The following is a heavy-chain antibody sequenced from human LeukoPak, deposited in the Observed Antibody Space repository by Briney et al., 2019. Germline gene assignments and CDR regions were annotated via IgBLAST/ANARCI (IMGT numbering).Heavy chain of an antibody. D-gene: IGHD5-12*01. CDR3: ARVIVATNTFDAFDI. Sequence: QTGGSLRLSCAASGFTFSSYAMSWVRQAPGKGLEWVSAISGSGGSTYYADSVKGRFTISRDNSKNTLYLQMNSLRAEDTAVYYCARVIVATNTFDAFDIWGQGTMVTVSS. J-gene: IGHJ3*02. CDR1: GFTFSSYA. CDR2: ISGSGGST. V-gene: IGHV3-23*01.